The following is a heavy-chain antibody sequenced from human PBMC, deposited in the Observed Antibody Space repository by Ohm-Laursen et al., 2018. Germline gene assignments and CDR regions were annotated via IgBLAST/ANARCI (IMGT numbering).Heavy chain of an antibody. V-gene: IGHV3-33*06. D-gene: IGHD1-14*01. CDR3: AKIHGSGYYYYPMDV. J-gene: IGHJ6*02. Sequence: SLRLSCSASGFTFSNYGMHWVRQAPGKGLEWVAVIWYDGTNKYYAESVEGRFTISRDNSKNTVYLQMGYLRVEDTAVYYCAKIHGSGYYYYPMDVWGQGTTVTVSS. CDR1: GFTFSNYG. CDR2: IWYDGTNK.